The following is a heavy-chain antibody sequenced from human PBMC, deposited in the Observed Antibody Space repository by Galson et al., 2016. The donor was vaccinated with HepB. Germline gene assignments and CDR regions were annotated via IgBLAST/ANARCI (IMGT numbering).Heavy chain of an antibody. V-gene: IGHV3-21*01. CDR1: AFTFSSYT. D-gene: IGHD6-19*01. CDR3: ARGSWYTSAWYPGGIRY. J-gene: IGHJ4*02. CDR2: ISGGSSHM. Sequence: SLRLSCADSAFTFSSYTMTWVRQAPGKGLEWLSSISGGSSHMFYADSVKGRFTISRDNTKNSLYLQMDSLSAEDTAIYYCARGSWYTSAWYPGGIRYWGQGTLVTVSS.